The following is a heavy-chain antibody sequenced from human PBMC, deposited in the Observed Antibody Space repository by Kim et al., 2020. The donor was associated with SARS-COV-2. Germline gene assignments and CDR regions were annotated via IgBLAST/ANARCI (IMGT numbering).Heavy chain of an antibody. CDR3: ARDLRYSSSWLN. V-gene: IGHV3-53*01. Sequence: YYADSVKGRFTISRDNSKNTLYLQMNSLRAEDTAVYYCARDLRYSSSWLNWGQGTLVTVSS. J-gene: IGHJ4*02. D-gene: IGHD6-13*01.